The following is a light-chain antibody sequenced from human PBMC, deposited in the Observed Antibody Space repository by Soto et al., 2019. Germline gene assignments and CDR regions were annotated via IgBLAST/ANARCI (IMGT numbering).Light chain of an antibody. Sequence: EIVMTQSPATLSVSPGDRATLSCTASQSVNSDLAWYQQKPGQSPRLLIYGASTRATGVPARFSGSGSGTEFTLTITSLQSEDFATYFCQQFKSGTWTFGQGTKVEVK. CDR1: QSVNSD. V-gene: IGKV3-15*01. J-gene: IGKJ1*01. CDR2: GAS. CDR3: QQFKSGTWT.